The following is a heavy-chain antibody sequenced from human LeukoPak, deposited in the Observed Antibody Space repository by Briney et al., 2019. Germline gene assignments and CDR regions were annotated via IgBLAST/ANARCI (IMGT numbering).Heavy chain of an antibody. V-gene: IGHV4-30-4*01. CDR1: GGSISSGDYY. CDR3: ARGAPTAAAVDY. Sequence: PSQTLSLTCTVSGGSISSGDYYWSWIRQPPGKGLERIGYIYYSGSTYYNPSLKSRVTISVDTSKNQFSLKLSSVTAADTAVYYCARGAPTAAAVDYWGQGTLVTVSS. D-gene: IGHD6-13*01. J-gene: IGHJ4*02. CDR2: IYYSGST.